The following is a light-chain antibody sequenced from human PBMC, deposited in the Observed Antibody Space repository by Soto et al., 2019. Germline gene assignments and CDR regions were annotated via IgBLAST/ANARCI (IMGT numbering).Light chain of an antibody. Sequence: QSALTQPASVSGSPGQSITTSCTGTSSDVGGYRYVSWYQQHPGKAPKLMIYEVSNRPSGVSNRFSGSKSGNTASLTISGLQAEDEADYYCSSYTSGSTYVFGTGTKVTVL. CDR1: SSDVGGYRY. J-gene: IGLJ1*01. CDR3: SSYTSGSTYV. V-gene: IGLV2-14*01. CDR2: EVS.